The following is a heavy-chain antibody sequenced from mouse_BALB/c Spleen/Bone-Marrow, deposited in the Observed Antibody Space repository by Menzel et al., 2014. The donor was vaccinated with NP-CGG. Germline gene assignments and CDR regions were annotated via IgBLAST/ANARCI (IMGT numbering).Heavy chain of an antibody. J-gene: IGHJ4*01. CDR2: INPGSGGT. CDR1: GYAFTNYF. D-gene: IGHD1-1*01. V-gene: IGHV1-54*01. Sequence: QVQLKESGAELVRPGTSVKVSCKASGYAFTNYFIEWVKQRPGQGLEWIGVINPGSGGTNYNEKFKGKATLTADKSSSTAYMQLSSLTSDDSAVYFCVRELVRGMDYWGQGTSVTVAS. CDR3: VRELVRGMDY.